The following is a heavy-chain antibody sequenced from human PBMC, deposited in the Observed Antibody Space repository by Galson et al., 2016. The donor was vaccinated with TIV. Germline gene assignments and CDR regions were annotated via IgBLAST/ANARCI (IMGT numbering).Heavy chain of an antibody. V-gene: IGHV3-30*04. CDR3: VRDGSYYAGSGSPSMDV. Sequence: SLRLSCAASGFTFSRYAMHWVRQAPGKGLEWLAVISFDASSKWYADSVKGRFTVSIDTSKDTLYLQVDTLRPEDTAVYYCVRDGSYYAGSGSPSMDVWGHGTAVSVSS. CDR2: ISFDASSK. D-gene: IGHD3-10*01. J-gene: IGHJ6*02. CDR1: GFTFSRYA.